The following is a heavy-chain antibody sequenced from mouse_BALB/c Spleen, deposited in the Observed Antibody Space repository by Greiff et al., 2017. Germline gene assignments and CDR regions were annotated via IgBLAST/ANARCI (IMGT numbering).Heavy chain of an antibody. V-gene: IGHV1S135*01. Sequence: VQLQQSGPELVKPGASVKVYCKASGYAFTSYNMYWVKQSHGKSLEWIGYIDPYNGGTSYNQKFKGKATLTVDKSSSTAYMHLNSLTSEDSAVYYCARKGRYDYDDGYFDYWGQGTTLTVSS. CDR3: ARKGRYDYDDGYFDY. CDR1: GYAFTSYN. D-gene: IGHD2-4*01. CDR2: IDPYNGGT. J-gene: IGHJ2*01.